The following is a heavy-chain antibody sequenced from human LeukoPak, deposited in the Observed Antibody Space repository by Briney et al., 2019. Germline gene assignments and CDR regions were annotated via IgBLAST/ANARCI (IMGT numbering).Heavy chain of an antibody. J-gene: IGHJ3*02. CDR1: GGSISSYY. CDR3: AREGGWLDAFDI. V-gene: IGHV4-59*01. D-gene: IGHD6-19*01. CDR2: IYYSGST. Sequence: PSETLSLTCTVSGGSISSYYWSWIRQPPGKGLEWIGYIYYSGSTNYNPSLKSRVTISVDTSKNQFSLKLSSVTAADTAVYYCAREGGWLDAFDIWAKGQWSPSLQ.